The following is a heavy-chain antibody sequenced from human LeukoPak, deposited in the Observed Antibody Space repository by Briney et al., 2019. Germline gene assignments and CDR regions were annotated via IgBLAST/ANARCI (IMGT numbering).Heavy chain of an antibody. V-gene: IGHV3-23*01. CDR1: GFTFSTYA. D-gene: IGHD3-16*02. CDR3: AKESAGYTNPYYFDY. J-gene: IGHJ4*02. CDR2: IRGSGANT. Sequence: GGSLRLSCAASGFTFSTYAMSWVRQAPGKGLEGVSTIRGSGANTYYADSIRGRFTLSRDTSKNPLYLHMNTLRAEDTAVYYCAKESAGYTNPYYFDYWGQGTLVTVSS.